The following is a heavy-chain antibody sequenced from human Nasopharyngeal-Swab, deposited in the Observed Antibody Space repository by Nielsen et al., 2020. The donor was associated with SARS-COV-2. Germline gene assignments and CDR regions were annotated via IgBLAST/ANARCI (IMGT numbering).Heavy chain of an antibody. CDR2: ISGRGGT. V-gene: IGHV3-23*01. CDR1: GFTFSSDD. D-gene: IGHD1/OR15-1a*01. Sequence: GGSLRLSCAASGFTFSSDDMSWVRQAPGKGLEWVSTISGRGGTYYADSVKGRFTISRDNSKNTLYLQMNSLRAEDTAVYYCARDWDPNKSYYYYGMDVWGQGTTVTVSS. J-gene: IGHJ6*02. CDR3: ARDWDPNKSYYYYGMDV.